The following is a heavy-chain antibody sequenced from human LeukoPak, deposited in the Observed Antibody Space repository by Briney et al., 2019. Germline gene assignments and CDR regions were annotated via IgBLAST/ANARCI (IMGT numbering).Heavy chain of an antibody. Sequence: GASVKVSCKASGGTFSSYAIGWVRQAPGQGLEWMGRIIPILGIANYAQEFQGRVTITADKSTSTAYMELSSLRSEDTAVYYCARSEFSIAAATSGYYGMDVWGQRTTVTVSS. D-gene: IGHD6-13*01. CDR3: ARSEFSIAAATSGYYGMDV. V-gene: IGHV1-69*04. CDR2: IIPILGIA. J-gene: IGHJ6*02. CDR1: GGTFSSYA.